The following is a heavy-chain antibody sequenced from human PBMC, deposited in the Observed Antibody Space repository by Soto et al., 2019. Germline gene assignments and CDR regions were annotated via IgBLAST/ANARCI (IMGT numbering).Heavy chain of an antibody. CDR2: ISYDGSNK. CDR3: ARDLRHSYGYLEVDDY. CDR1: GFTFSSYA. J-gene: IGHJ4*02. V-gene: IGHV3-30-3*01. D-gene: IGHD5-18*01. Sequence: QVQLVESGGGVVQPGRSLRLSCAASGFTFSSYAMHWARQAPGKGLEWVAVISYDGSNKYYADSVKGRFTISRDNSKNALYLQMNSLRAEDTAVYYCARDLRHSYGYLEVDDYWGQGTLVTVSS.